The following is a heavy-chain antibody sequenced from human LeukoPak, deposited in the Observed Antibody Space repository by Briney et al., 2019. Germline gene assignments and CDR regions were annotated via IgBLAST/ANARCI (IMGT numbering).Heavy chain of an antibody. D-gene: IGHD5-12*01. V-gene: IGHV3-30*07. CDR1: GFTLSSYG. Sequence: PGGSLRLSCVASGFTLSSYGIHWVRQAPGKGLEWVGVISYDGSNKYYAESVKGRFTISRDNTNNSLYLQINSLRPEDTAVYYCARFAIVATNIDYWGQGTLVTVSS. J-gene: IGHJ4*02. CDR2: ISYDGSNK. CDR3: ARFAIVATNIDY.